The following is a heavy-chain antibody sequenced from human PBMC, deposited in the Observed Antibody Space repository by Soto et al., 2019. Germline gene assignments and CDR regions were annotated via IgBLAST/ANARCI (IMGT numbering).Heavy chain of an antibody. Sequence: ASVKVSCKASGYTFTSYGISWVRQALGQGLEWMGWTTTYNGNANYAQKFQGRVTMTTDTSTSTAYVELRSLRSDDTAVYYCARSFGVAAAGPFDYWGQGTLVTVS. CDR1: GYTFTSYG. J-gene: IGHJ4*02. V-gene: IGHV1-18*01. CDR2: TTTYNGNA. CDR3: ARSFGVAAAGPFDY. D-gene: IGHD6-13*01.